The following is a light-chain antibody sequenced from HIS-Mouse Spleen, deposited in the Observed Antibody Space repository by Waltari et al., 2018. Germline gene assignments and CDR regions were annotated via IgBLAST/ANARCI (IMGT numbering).Light chain of an antibody. CDR3: CSYAGSYTYV. Sequence: QSALTQPRSVFGSPGQSVTISCTGTSSDVGGYNYFPWYQQHPGKAPKLMIYDVSKQPSGVPDRFSGSKSGNTASLTISGLQAEDEADYYCCSYAGSYTYVFGTGTKVTVL. V-gene: IGLV2-11*01. CDR1: SSDVGGYNY. J-gene: IGLJ1*01. CDR2: DVS.